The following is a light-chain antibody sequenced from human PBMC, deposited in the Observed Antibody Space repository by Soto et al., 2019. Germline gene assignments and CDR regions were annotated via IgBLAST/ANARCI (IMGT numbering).Light chain of an antibody. CDR3: QQLNSYPPT. Sequence: DIQLTQSPSVLSASVGDRVTITCRASQGINSYLAWYQQKPGKVPKLLIYAASTLHSGVPSRFSGSGSGTEFTLTISSLQPEDFATYYCQQLNSYPPTFGQGTKVEIK. J-gene: IGKJ1*01. CDR2: AAS. CDR1: QGINSY. V-gene: IGKV1-9*01.